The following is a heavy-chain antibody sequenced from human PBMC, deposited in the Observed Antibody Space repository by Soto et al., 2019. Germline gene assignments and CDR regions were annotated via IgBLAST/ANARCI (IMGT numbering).Heavy chain of an antibody. J-gene: IGHJ4*02. D-gene: IGHD6-13*01. CDR2: ISGSGGST. V-gene: IGHV3-23*01. CDR1: GFTFSNYA. Sequence: GGSLRLSCAASGFTFSNYAMSWVRQAPGKGLEWVSAISGSGGSTYYADSVKGRFTISRDNSKNTLYLQMNSLRAEDTAVYYCAKDQGSSWYEIDYWGQGTLVTVSS. CDR3: AKDQGSSWYEIDY.